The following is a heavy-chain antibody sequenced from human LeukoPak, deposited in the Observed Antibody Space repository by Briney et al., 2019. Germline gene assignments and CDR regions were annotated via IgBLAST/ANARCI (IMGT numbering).Heavy chain of an antibody. J-gene: IGHJ4*02. CDR3: ARGVAGTTGEYYFDY. D-gene: IGHD6-19*01. V-gene: IGHV1-69*04. CDR2: IIPILGIA. CDR1: GGTFSSYA. Sequence: GASVKVSCKASGGTFSSYAISWVRQAPGQGLEWMGRIIPILGIANYAQKFQGRVTITADKSTSTAYMELSSLRSEDTAVYYCARGVAGTTGEYYFDYWCQGTLVTVSS.